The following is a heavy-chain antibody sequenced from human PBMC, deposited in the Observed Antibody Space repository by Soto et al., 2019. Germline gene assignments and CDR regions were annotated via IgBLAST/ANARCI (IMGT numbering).Heavy chain of an antibody. J-gene: IGHJ5*02. CDR3: AKWGYYDSSGYP. V-gene: IGHV1-58*01. Sequence: GASVKVSCKASGFTFTNSAVQWVRQARGQRLEWIGWIVVGSGSTYYADSVKGRFTISRDNSKNTPYLQMNSLRAEDTAVYYCAKWGYYDSSGYPWGQGTLVTVSS. CDR2: IVVGSGST. CDR1: GFTFTNSA. D-gene: IGHD3-22*01.